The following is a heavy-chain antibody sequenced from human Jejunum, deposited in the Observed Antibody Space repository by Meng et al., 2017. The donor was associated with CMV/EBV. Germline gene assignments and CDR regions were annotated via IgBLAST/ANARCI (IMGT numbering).Heavy chain of an antibody. Sequence: GFRVSDSAMSWVRQAPGKGLEWVSGISGSGSLTFYADPVKGRFTISRDTSNNTLHLHMNSLGVDDTATYYCVKDKLLWFGELFEYWGQGTQVTGLL. CDR2: ISGSGSLT. V-gene: IGHV3-23*01. CDR1: GFRVSDSA. D-gene: IGHD3-10*01. CDR3: VKDKLLWFGELFEY. J-gene: IGHJ4*02.